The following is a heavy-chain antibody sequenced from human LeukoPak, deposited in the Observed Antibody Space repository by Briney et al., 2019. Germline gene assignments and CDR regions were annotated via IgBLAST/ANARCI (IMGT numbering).Heavy chain of an antibody. CDR1: GGSISSYY. Sequence: PSETLCLTCTVSGGSISSYYWSWIRQPAGKGLEWIGRIYTSGSTNYNPSLKSRVTMSVDTSKNQFSLKLSSVTAADTAVYYCARFRMERFWGRGNWFDPWGQGTLVTVSS. D-gene: IGHD3-16*01. V-gene: IGHV4-4*07. CDR3: ARFRMERFWGRGNWFDP. CDR2: IYTSGST. J-gene: IGHJ5*02.